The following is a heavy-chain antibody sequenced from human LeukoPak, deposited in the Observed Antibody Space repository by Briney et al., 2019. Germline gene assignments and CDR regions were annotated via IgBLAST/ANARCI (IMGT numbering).Heavy chain of an antibody. V-gene: IGHV3-48*03. J-gene: IGHJ6*02. CDR1: GFTFSSYE. Sequence: PGRSLRLSCAASGFTFSSYEMNWVRQAPGKGLEWVSFISSSGSAIHYADSVRGRFTISRDNAKNSLYLQMNSLRAEDTAVYYCARQIDMDVWGQGTTVTVSS. CDR2: ISSSGSAI. CDR3: ARQIDMDV.